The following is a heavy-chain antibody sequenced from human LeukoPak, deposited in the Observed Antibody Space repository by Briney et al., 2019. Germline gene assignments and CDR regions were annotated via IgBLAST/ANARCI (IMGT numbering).Heavy chain of an antibody. J-gene: IGHJ4*02. CDR1: GGSFSGYY. V-gene: IGHV4-34*01. CDR3: ARGRYYGSGSYRYFDY. D-gene: IGHD3-10*01. Sequence: SETLSLTCAVYGGSFSGYYWSWIRQPPGKGLEWIGEIHHSGSTNYNPSLKSRVTISVGTSKNQFSLKLSSVSAADTAVYYCARGRYYGSGSYRYFDYWGQGTLVTVSS. CDR2: IHHSGST.